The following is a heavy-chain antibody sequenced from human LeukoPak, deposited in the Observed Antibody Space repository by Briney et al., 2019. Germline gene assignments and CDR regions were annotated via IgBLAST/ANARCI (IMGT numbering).Heavy chain of an antibody. D-gene: IGHD5-18*01. J-gene: IGHJ4*02. Sequence: GESLKISCAASGFTFSSYAMSWVRQAPGKGLEWVSAISGSGGSTYYADSVKGRFTISRDNSKNTLYLQMNSLRAEDTAVYYCAKVTLAAALVWGQGTLVTVSS. V-gene: IGHV3-23*01. CDR2: ISGSGGST. CDR1: GFTFSSYA. CDR3: AKVTLAAALV.